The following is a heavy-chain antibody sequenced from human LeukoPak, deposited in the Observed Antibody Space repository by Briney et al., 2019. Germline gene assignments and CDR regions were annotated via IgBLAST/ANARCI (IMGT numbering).Heavy chain of an antibody. V-gene: IGHV4-4*09. CDR3: AKSYFDYSTYYSYYFNL. Sequence: SETLSLTCTVSGGSISSGYWSWIRQPPGRGLEWIGYIYTSGSTNYNPSLKSRVTISVDTSKNQFALKLSSVTAADTAVYYCAKSYFDYSTYYSYYFNLWGQGTLVTVSS. J-gene: IGHJ4*02. CDR2: IYTSGST. D-gene: IGHD4-11*01. CDR1: GGSISSGY.